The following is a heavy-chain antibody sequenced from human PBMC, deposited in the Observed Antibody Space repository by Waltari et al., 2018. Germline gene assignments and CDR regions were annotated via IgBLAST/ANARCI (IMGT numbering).Heavy chain of an antibody. CDR2: IYTSGST. Sequence: QVQLQESGPGLVKPSQTLSLTCTVSGGSISSGSYYWSWIRQPAGKGLEWIGYIYTSGSTNYNPSLKSRVTRSVDTSKNQCSLKLSSVTAADTAVYYCARELYDFWSGGIDYWGQGTLVTVSS. J-gene: IGHJ4*02. CDR3: ARELYDFWSGGIDY. D-gene: IGHD3-3*01. V-gene: IGHV4-61*09. CDR1: GGSISSGSYY.